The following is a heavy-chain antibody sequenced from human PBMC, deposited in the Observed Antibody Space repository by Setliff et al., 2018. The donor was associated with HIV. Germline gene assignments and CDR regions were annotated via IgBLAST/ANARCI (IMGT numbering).Heavy chain of an antibody. V-gene: IGHV4-34*01. CDR2: INYSGTT. Sequence: PSETLSLTCAVYGESFSGYYWSWIRQPPGKGLEWIGEINYSGTTNHNPFLKSRVTISVDTSKKQFSLKLNSVTAADSAIYYCAATYCRGGGRDCPQMYDYWGQGSLVTVSS. CDR3: AATYCRGGGRDCPQMYDY. D-gene: IGHD2-15*01. J-gene: IGHJ4*02. CDR1: GESFSGYY.